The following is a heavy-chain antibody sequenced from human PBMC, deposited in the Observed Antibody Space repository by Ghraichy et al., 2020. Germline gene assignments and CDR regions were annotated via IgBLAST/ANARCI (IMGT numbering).Heavy chain of an antibody. CDR3: ARARTTGTTDPNWFDP. CDR1: GYTFIGYY. V-gene: IGHV1-2*02. J-gene: IGHJ5*02. CDR2: INPNSGGT. D-gene: IGHD1-1*01. Sequence: ASVKVSCKASGYTFIGYYMHWVRQAPGQGLEWMGWINPNSGGTNYAQKFQGRVTMTRDTSISAAYMELNSLTSDDTAVYYCARARTTGTTDPNWFDPWGQGTLVTVSS.